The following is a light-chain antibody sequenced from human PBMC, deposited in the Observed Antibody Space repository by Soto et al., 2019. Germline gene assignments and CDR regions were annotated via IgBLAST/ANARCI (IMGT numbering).Light chain of an antibody. Sequence: EIVLIQSPATLSLSTRERATLSCRASQSVSSYLAWYQHKPGQAPRLLIHDASNRATGIPARFSGSGSGTDFTLTISSLEAEDFAVYYCQQRTNWPSSTFGQGTRLE. CDR2: DAS. CDR1: QSVSSY. CDR3: QQRTNWPSST. V-gene: IGKV3-11*01. J-gene: IGKJ5*01.